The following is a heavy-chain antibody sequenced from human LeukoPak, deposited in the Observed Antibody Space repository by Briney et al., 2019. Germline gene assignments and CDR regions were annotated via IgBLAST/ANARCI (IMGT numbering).Heavy chain of an antibody. Sequence: GGSLRLSCAASGFTFSSYGMSWVRQVPGKGLEWVGRIESKTDGGTTDYAAPVKGRFTISRDDSTNTLYLQMNSLKSEDTAVYYCTTYGSGRKFDYWGQGILVTVSS. V-gene: IGHV3-15*04. CDR3: TTYGSGRKFDY. D-gene: IGHD3-10*01. CDR1: GFTFSSYG. J-gene: IGHJ4*02. CDR2: IESKTDGGTT.